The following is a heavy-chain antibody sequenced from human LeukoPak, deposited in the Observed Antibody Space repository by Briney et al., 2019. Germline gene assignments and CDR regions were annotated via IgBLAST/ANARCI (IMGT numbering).Heavy chain of an antibody. V-gene: IGHV3-23*01. CDR2: IRGSGDST. CDR3: AKDRRSGPPDAFDK. D-gene: IGHD3-10*01. Sequence: GSLRLSCAASGLTFSSYGMSWVRQGPGKGLEWVSAIRGSGDSTYYVDSVKGRFTISRDNSKNTVYLQMNSLGAEDTAVYYCAKDRRSGPPDAFDKWGQGTMVTVSS. CDR1: GLTFSSYG. J-gene: IGHJ3*02.